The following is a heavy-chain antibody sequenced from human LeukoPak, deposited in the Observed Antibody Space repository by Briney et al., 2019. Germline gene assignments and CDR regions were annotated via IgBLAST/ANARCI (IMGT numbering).Heavy chain of an antibody. CDR2: IWSEGGNK. Sequence: GGSLRLSCAASGFTFSSHGMHWVRQAPGRGLEGLAVIWSEGGNKYYVDSVKGRFTISRDNSQNTLSLQMYSLRAEDTAVYYCARQRYGGYAFDSWGQGTLVTASS. D-gene: IGHD5-12*01. CDR3: ARQRYGGYAFDS. V-gene: IGHV3-33*01. CDR1: GFTFSSHG. J-gene: IGHJ4*02.